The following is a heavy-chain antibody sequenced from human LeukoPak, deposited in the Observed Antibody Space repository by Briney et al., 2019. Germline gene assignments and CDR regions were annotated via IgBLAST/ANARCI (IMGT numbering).Heavy chain of an antibody. Sequence: PSETLSLTCSVSGGFISIGDYKWSWIRQSPGKGLEWIGYIYHNGTTYYNPSLKSRLTISVQTSKNQFSLKLSSVTAADTAVYYCAKAGWRGGGTFNEFDPWGQGTLVTVSS. CDR1: GGFISIGDYK. D-gene: IGHD1-14*01. J-gene: IGHJ5*02. CDR3: AKAGWRGGGTFNEFDP. CDR2: IYHNGTT. V-gene: IGHV4-30-4*01.